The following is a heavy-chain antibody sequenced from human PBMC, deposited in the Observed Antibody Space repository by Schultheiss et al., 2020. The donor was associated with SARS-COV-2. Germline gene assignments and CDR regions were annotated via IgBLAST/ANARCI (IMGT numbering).Heavy chain of an antibody. CDR3: ARVVHYYDSSGPLAGAFDI. CDR1: GGTFNNYA. CDR2: IIPILGIA. Sequence: SVKVSCKASGGTFNNYAISWVRQAPGQGLEWMGRIIPILGIANYAQKFQGRVTITADKSTSTAYMELSSLRSEDTAVYYCARVVHYYDSSGPLAGAFDIWGQGSMVTVSS. V-gene: IGHV1-69*04. J-gene: IGHJ3*02. D-gene: IGHD3-22*01.